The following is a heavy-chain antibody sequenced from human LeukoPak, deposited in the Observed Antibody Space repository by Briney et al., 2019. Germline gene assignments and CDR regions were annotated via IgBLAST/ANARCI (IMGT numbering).Heavy chain of an antibody. CDR3: ASELPREVTLVS. Sequence: GGSLRHSCTASGFTFIGYEMHWVRQAPGKGLLWVSRINPDGSRTSYADSVNGRFTISRDNAKNTLSLHMNSLRADDTGVFYCASELPREVTLVSWRQGTLVTVSS. V-gene: IGHV3-74*01. CDR1: GFTFIGYE. D-gene: IGHD2-21*02. CDR2: INPDGSRT. J-gene: IGHJ5*01.